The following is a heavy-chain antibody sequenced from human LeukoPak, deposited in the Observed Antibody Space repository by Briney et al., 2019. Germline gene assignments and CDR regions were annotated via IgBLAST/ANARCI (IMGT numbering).Heavy chain of an antibody. J-gene: IGHJ4*02. V-gene: IGHV3-30-3*01. CDR2: ISYDGSHN. Sequence: ISYDGSHNSYASSVKGRFSISRDNSKNPLYLQMNSLRAEDTAVYYCARVRIAAAGRGYFDFWGQGTLVTVSS. CDR3: ARVRIAAAGRGYFDF. D-gene: IGHD6-13*01.